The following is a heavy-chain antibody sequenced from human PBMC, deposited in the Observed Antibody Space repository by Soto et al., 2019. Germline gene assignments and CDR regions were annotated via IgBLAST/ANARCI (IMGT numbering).Heavy chain of an antibody. V-gene: IGHV1-69*13. Sequence: SVKVSCKASGGTFSSYAISWVRQAPGQGLEWMGGIIPIFGTANYAQKFQGRVTITAAESTSTAYMELSSLRSEDAAVYYCEVLGSELGYYYYGMDVWGQGTTVTVSS. CDR3: EVLGSELGYYYYGMDV. D-gene: IGHD3-10*01. J-gene: IGHJ6*02. CDR1: GGTFSSYA. CDR2: IIPIFGTA.